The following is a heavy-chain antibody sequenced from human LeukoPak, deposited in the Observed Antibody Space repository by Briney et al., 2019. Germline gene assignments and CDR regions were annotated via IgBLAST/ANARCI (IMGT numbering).Heavy chain of an antibody. V-gene: IGHV1-24*01. Sequence: ASVKVSCKVSGYTLTELSMHWVRQAPGKGLEWMGGFDPEDGETNYAQKFQARVTITADESTSTAYMEMSSLRSEDTAVYYCGRVSCGGNCYSLIGTFDIWGQGTMVTVSS. CDR1: GYTLTELS. D-gene: IGHD2-15*01. CDR2: FDPEDGET. J-gene: IGHJ3*02. CDR3: GRVSCGGNCYSLIGTFDI.